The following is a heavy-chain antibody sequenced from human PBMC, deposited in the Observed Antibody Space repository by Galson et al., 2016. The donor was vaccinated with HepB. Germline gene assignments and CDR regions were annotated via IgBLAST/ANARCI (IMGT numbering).Heavy chain of an antibody. CDR3: ATGIVVAGKMYYYDMDV. D-gene: IGHD6-19*01. V-gene: IGHV4-39*01. CDR1: GGSISGTEYY. J-gene: IGHJ6*03. CDR2: LYYGGST. Sequence: SETLSLTCNVSGGSISGTEYYWGWIRQPPGRGLEWIGSLYYGGSTNYNPSLETRVTISVDTSKNHLSLSLSSVTAADTAVYYCATGIVVAGKMYYYDMDVWGKGTSVTVSS.